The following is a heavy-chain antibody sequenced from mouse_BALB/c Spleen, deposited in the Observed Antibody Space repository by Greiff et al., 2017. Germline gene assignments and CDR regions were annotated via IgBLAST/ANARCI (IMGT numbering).Heavy chain of an antibody. D-gene: IGHD2-4*01. V-gene: IGHV1-80*01. J-gene: IGHJ4*01. CDR3: ARGYDYDGYYAMDY. CDR2: IYPGDGDT. CDR1: GYAFSSYW. Sequence: VQLQQSGAELVRPGSSVKISCKASGYAFSSYWMNWVKQRPGQGLEWIGQIYPGDGDTNYNGKFKGKATLTADKSSSTAYMQLSSLTSEDSAVYFCARGYDYDGYYAMDYWGQGTPVTVSS.